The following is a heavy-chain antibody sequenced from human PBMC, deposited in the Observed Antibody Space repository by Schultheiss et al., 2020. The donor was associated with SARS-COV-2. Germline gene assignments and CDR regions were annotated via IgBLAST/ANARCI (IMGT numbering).Heavy chain of an antibody. Sequence: GESLKISCAASGFTFSSYAMHWVRQAPGKGLEWVSSISSSSNYIYYADSVKGRFTISRDNAKKLLYLQMNGLRAEDTAVYYCARYENYYDSSGYDYWGQGTLVTVSS. CDR1: GFTFSSYA. CDR2: ISSSSNYI. J-gene: IGHJ4*02. CDR3: ARYENYYDSSGYDY. D-gene: IGHD3-22*01. V-gene: IGHV3-21*01.